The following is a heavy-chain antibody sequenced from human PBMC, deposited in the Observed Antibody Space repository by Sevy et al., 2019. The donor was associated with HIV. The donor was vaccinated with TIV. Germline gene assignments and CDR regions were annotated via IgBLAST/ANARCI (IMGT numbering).Heavy chain of an antibody. CDR1: GFTFSRYN. J-gene: IGHJ4*02. CDR3: ATGPPDGSYDYFDS. D-gene: IGHD1-26*01. V-gene: IGHV3-21*06. CDR2: ISGSSNYI. Sequence: GGSLRLSCAASGFTFSRYNMNWVRQAPGKGLEWVSSISGSSNYIYYAESLKGRFIISRDNAKNTVYLQMNSLRGEDTAVYYCATGPPDGSYDYFDSWGQGTLVTVSS.